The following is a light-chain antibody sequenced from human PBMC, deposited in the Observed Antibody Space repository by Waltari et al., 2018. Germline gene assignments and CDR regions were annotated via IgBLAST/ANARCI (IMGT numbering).Light chain of an antibody. CDR1: QSVGRY. CDR3: QKYVNLPAT. V-gene: IGKV3-20*01. Sequence: DIVLTQSPGTLSLSPGGRATLSCRASQSVGRYLAWYQQKPGQAPRLLIYDASTRATGIPDRFSGSGSGTDFSLTISRLESEDFAVYYCQKYVNLPATFGQGTKVEIK. CDR2: DAS. J-gene: IGKJ1*01.